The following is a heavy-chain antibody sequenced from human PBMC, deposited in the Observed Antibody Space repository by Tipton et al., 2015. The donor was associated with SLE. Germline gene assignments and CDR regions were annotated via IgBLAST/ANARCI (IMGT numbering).Heavy chain of an antibody. CDR1: GYSISSGYY. V-gene: IGHV4-38-2*01. CDR3: ARMFRAASGGFDY. CDR2: IFHTGST. D-gene: IGHD6-13*01. Sequence: TLSLSCAVSGYSISSGYYWGWIRQPPGKGLEWIATIFHTGSTYYNPSLKSRVTISVDTSKNQSSLRVSSVIAADTAVYYCARMFRAASGGFDYWGQGTLVTVSS. J-gene: IGHJ4*02.